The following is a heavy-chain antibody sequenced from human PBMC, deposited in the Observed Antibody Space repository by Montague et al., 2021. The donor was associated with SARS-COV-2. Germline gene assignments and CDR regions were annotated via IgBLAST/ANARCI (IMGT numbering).Heavy chain of an antibody. D-gene: IGHD4-17*01. Sequence: SLRLSCAASGFTFSGYSMTWVRQAPGKGLEWVATIKHDESDMYYVDSVKGRFTISRDNAKNSLSLQVNSLRAEDTAVYYCARATVDMDVWGKGTTVTVSS. CDR1: GFTFSGYS. CDR3: ARATVDMDV. CDR2: IKHDESDM. V-gene: IGHV3-7*01. J-gene: IGHJ6*03.